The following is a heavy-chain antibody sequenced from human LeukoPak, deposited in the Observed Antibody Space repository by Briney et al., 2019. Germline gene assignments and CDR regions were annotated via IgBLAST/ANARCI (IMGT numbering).Heavy chain of an antibody. CDR2: IWYDGSNK. J-gene: IGHJ4*02. CDR3: AREGHIVVVTAISYFDY. CDR1: GFTLSSYG. Sequence: GGSLRLSCAASGFTLSSYGMHWVRQAPGKGLEWVAVIWYDGSNKYYADSVKGRFTISRDNSKNTLYLQMNSLRAEDTAVYYCAREGHIVVVTAISYFDYWGQGTLVTVSS. V-gene: IGHV3-33*01. D-gene: IGHD2-21*02.